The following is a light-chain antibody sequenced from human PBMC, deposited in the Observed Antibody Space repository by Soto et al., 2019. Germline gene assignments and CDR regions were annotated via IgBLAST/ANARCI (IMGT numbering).Light chain of an antibody. Sequence: DIQMTQSPSSLSASVGDRVTITCRASQSISSYLNWYQQKPGKAPKLLIYAASSLQSGLPSRFSGGGSGTDFTLTISSLQPEDFATYYCPQSYSTPPTFGQGTKLEIK. J-gene: IGKJ2*01. CDR3: PQSYSTPPT. CDR2: AAS. V-gene: IGKV1-39*01. CDR1: QSISSY.